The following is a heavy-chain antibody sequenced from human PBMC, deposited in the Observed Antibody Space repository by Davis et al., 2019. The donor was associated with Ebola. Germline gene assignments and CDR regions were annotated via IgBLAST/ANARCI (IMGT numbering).Heavy chain of an antibody. CDR2: INPNSGGT. Sequence: ASVKVSCKASGYTFTSYAMHWVRQAPGQGLEWMGWINPNSGGTNYAQKFQGWVTMTGDTSISTAYMELSRLRSDDTAVYYCARLKLHYGMDVWGQGTTVTVSS. J-gene: IGHJ6*02. CDR3: ARLKLHYGMDV. CDR1: GYTFTSYA. D-gene: IGHD3-16*01. V-gene: IGHV1-2*04.